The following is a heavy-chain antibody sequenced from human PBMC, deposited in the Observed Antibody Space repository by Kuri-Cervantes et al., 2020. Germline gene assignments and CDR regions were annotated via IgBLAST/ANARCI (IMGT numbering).Heavy chain of an antibody. Sequence: GESLKISCAASGFTFSTYSMNWVRQAPGKGLEWVSSISSDSSYIYYADSLKGRFTISRDNAKNSLYLQMNSLRAEDTALYYCAKVDYYDSSGPQGGAFDIWGQGTMVTVSS. CDR2: ISSDSSYI. CDR3: AKVDYYDSSGPQGGAFDI. V-gene: IGHV3-21*04. J-gene: IGHJ3*02. D-gene: IGHD3-22*01. CDR1: GFTFSTYS.